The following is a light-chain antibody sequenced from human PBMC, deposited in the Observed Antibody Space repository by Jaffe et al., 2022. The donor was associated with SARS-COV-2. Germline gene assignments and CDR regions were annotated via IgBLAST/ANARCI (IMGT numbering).Light chain of an antibody. CDR3: QVWDSSSDHWV. V-gene: IGLV3-21*04. CDR1: NIGSKS. Sequence: SYVLTQPPSVSVAPGKTARINCGGNNIGSKSVHWFQQKSGQAPVLVISYDSDRPSGIPERFSDSNSGNTATLTISRVEAGDEADYYCQVWDSSSDHWVFGGGTKLTVL. J-gene: IGLJ3*02. CDR2: YDS.